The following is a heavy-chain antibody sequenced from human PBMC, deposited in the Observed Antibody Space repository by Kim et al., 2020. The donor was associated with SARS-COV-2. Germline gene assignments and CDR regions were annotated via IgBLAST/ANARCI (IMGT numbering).Heavy chain of an antibody. CDR2: INHSGST. CDR1: GGSFSGYY. Sequence: SETLSLTCAVYGGSFSGYYWSWIRQPPGKGLEWIGEINHSGSTNYNPSLKSRVTISVDTSKNQFSLKLSSVTAAGTAVYYCARGKRRSGYSGYDYYYYGMDVWGQGTTVTVSS. V-gene: IGHV4-34*01. J-gene: IGHJ6*02. D-gene: IGHD5-12*01. CDR3: ARGKRRSGYSGYDYYYYGMDV.